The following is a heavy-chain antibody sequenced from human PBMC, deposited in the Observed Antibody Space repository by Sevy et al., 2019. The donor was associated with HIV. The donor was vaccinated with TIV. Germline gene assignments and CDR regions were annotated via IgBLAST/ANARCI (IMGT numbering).Heavy chain of an antibody. CDR3: ATAGRSGYYSASGGFDY. D-gene: IGHD3-22*01. V-gene: IGHV4-30-4*01. CDR2: IYYSGRT. Sequence: SETLSLTCTVSGGSISSGDYYWSWIRQPPGKGLEWIGYIYYSGRTYYNPSLKSRVTISVDTSKNQFSLKLSSVTAADTAVYYCATAGRSGYYSASGGFDYWGQGTLVTVSS. J-gene: IGHJ4*02. CDR1: GGSISSGDYY.